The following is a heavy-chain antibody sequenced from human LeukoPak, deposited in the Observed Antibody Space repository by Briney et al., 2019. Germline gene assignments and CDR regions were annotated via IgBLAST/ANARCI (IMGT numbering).Heavy chain of an antibody. Sequence: PGGSLRLSCAASGFTFSSYSMNWVRQAPGKGLEWVSYISSGSTTIYYADSVKGRFTISRDNAKNSLYLQMNSLRVEDTGVYYCAPWGSLGAWGQGTLVTVSS. CDR3: APWGSLGA. CDR2: ISSGSTTI. CDR1: GFTFSSYS. D-gene: IGHD3-16*01. J-gene: IGHJ5*02. V-gene: IGHV3-48*04.